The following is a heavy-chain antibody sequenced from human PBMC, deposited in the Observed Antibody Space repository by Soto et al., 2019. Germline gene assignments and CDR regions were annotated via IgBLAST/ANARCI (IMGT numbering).Heavy chain of an antibody. J-gene: IGHJ6*03. D-gene: IGHD3-9*01. CDR3: AKGNYDILTGYQYYYYYYYMDV. CDR2: ISGSGGST. Sequence: GGSLRLSCAASGFTFSSYAMSWVRQAPGKGLEWVSAISGSGGSTYYADSVKGRFTISRDNSKNTLYLQMNSLRAEDTAVYYCAKGNYDILTGYQYYYYYYYMDVWGKGTTVTVSS. CDR1: GFTFSSYA. V-gene: IGHV3-23*01.